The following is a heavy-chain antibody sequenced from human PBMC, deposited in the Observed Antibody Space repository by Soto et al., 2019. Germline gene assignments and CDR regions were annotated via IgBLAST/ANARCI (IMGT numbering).Heavy chain of an antibody. CDR3: ARDGIAASGFFDY. D-gene: IGHD6-13*01. CDR1: GFNFSDYY. Sequence: GRSLRLSYAASGFNFSDYYMTWIRQPPGKGLECVSYISRDGNTIHYADSVKGRFTISRDNAKKSLYLQMNSLRAEDTAVYYCARDGIAASGFFDYWGQGTLVTVSS. J-gene: IGHJ4*02. V-gene: IGHV3-11*01. CDR2: ISRDGNTI.